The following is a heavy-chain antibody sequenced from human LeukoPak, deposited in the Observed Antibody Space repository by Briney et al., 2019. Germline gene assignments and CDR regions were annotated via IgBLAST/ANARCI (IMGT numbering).Heavy chain of an antibody. D-gene: IGHD3-3*01. CDR2: MNPNSGNT. V-gene: IGHV1-8*01. CDR3: ARGESGPLVSWYFDL. J-gene: IGHJ2*01. CDR1: GYTFTSYD. Sequence: ASVKVSCKASGYTFTSYDINWVRQATGQGLEWMGWMNPNSGNTGYAQKFQGRVTITTDESMSTAYMELSSLRSEDTAVYYCARGESGPLVSWYFDLWGRGTLVTVSS.